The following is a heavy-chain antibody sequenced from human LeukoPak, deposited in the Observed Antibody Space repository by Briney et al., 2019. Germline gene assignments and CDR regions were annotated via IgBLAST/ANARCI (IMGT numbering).Heavy chain of an antibody. CDR1: GGTFSSYA. CDR2: IIPIFGTA. D-gene: IGHD3-22*01. J-gene: IGHJ4*02. V-gene: IGHV1-69*13. Sequence: ASVKVSCKDSGGTFSSYAISWVRQAPGQGLEWMGGIIPIFGTANYAQKFQGRVTITADESTSTAYMELSSLRSEDTAVYYCARESRRYYDSSGYYFDYWGQGTLVTVSS. CDR3: ARESRRYYDSSGYYFDY.